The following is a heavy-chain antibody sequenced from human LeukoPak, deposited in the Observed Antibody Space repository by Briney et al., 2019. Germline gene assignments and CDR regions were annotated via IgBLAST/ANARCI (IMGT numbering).Heavy chain of an antibody. Sequence: SQTLSLTCTVSAGSINSGDYYWSWIRQPAGKGLEWIGRIYSPGTNYNYNPSVKSRVTISIDTSKDQFSLKLTSVTAADTAVYYCARGIGTSYDSSRDAFDIWGQGTMVTVSS. CDR3: ARGIGTSYDSSRDAFDI. V-gene: IGHV4-61*02. CDR2: IYSPGT. CDR1: AGSINSGDYY. J-gene: IGHJ3*02. D-gene: IGHD3-22*01.